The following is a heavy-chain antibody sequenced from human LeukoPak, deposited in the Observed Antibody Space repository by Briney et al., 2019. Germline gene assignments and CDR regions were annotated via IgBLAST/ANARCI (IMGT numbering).Heavy chain of an antibody. CDR2: MSYDGSKK. CDR3: ARDAWQLVFLFDY. CDR1: GFIFSSYA. J-gene: IGHJ4*02. Sequence: GGSLRLSCAASGFIFSSYAMHWVRQAPGKGLEWVAVMSYDGSKKYFSDSVQGRFTISRDNSKNTLYLQMNSLRAEETAVYSCARDAWQLVFLFDYWGQGTLVTVSS. D-gene: IGHD6-13*01. V-gene: IGHV3-30*01.